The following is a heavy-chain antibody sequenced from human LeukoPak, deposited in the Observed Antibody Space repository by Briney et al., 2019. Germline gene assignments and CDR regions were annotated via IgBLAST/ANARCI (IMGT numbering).Heavy chain of an antibody. CDR1: GGSISSSSYY. V-gene: IGHV4-39*01. CDR3: ARHQPFDP. CDR2: IYYSGST. J-gene: IGHJ5*02. Sequence: PSETLSLTCTVSGGSISSSSYYWGWIRQPPGKGLEWIGSIYYSGSTYYNPSLKSRVTISVDTSKNQFSLKLSSVTAADTAVYYCARHQPFDPWGQGTLVTVSS.